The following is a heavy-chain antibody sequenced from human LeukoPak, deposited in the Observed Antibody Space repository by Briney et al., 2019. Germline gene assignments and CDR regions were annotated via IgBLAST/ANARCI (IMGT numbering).Heavy chain of an antibody. V-gene: IGHV3-30*04. CDR1: GFTFSSYA. J-gene: IGHJ4*02. CDR2: ISYDGSNK. Sequence: GGSLRLSCAASGFTFSSYAMHWVRQAPGKGLEWVAVISYDGSNKYYADSVKGRFTISRDNAKNSLYLQMNSLRAEDTAVYYCARDRGSYPFDYWGQGTLVTVSS. D-gene: IGHD1-26*01. CDR3: ARDRGSYPFDY.